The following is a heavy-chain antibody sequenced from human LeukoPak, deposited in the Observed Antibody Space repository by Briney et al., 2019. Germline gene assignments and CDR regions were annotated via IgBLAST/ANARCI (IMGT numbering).Heavy chain of an antibody. Sequence: GASVKVSCKASGYTFTTYYMHWVRQAPGQGLEWMGVINPSGGTTSYAQKFQGRVTMTRDTSTSTVYMELSSLRSEDTAVYYCARLWEGSEVVEDYWGQGTLVTVSS. J-gene: IGHJ4*02. CDR3: ARLWEGSEVVEDY. D-gene: IGHD2-15*01. CDR2: INPSGGTT. CDR1: GYTFTTYY. V-gene: IGHV1-46*01.